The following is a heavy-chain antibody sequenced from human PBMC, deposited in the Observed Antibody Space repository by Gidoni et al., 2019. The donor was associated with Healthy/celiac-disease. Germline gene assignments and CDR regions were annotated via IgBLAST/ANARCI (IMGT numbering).Heavy chain of an antibody. CDR1: GFTFSRHW. CDR3: ARGRSTRPPSPAWFDP. D-gene: IGHD2-2*01. V-gene: IGHV3-74*01. CDR2: INSDGSRT. Sequence: EVQLVESGGGLFQPGGSLRLSCAASGFTFSRHWMHWVRQPPGKGLVWVSRINSDGSRTSYADSVKGRFTISRDNAKNTLYLQMNSLRAEDTAVYYCARGRSTRPPSPAWFDPWGQGTLVTVSS. J-gene: IGHJ5*02.